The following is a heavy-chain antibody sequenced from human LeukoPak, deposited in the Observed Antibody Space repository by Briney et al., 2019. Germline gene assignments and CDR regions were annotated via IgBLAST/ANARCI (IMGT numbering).Heavy chain of an antibody. D-gene: IGHD1-1*01. V-gene: IGHV3-21*01. CDR1: GFTVRSYS. Sequence: GGSLRLCCAASGFTVRSYSMNWVRQARGKGLEWVSSISSSSSYIYYADSVKGRFTISRDNAKNSLYLQMNSLRAEDTAVYYCARDARWNWNYVDYWGQGTLVTVSS. J-gene: IGHJ4*02. CDR2: ISSSSSYI. CDR3: ARDARWNWNYVDY.